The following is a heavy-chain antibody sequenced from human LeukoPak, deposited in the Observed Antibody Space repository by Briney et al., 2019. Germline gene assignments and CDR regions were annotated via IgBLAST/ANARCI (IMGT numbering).Heavy chain of an antibody. CDR1: GGSISSYC. CDR3: ARDKGWDLLGRGGPGYMDV. Sequence: SESLSLTCTASGGSISSYCWTWIRQPPGKGLEWIGHIYYSGSTEYNPSLKSRVTISVDTSKTHFSLKLSSVTAADTAVYYCARDKGWDLLGRGGPGYMDVWGKGTTVTVSS. CDR2: IYYSGST. D-gene: IGHD1-26*01. J-gene: IGHJ6*03. V-gene: IGHV4-59*01.